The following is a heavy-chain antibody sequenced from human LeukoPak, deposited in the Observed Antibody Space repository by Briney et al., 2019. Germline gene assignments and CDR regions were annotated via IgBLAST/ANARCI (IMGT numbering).Heavy chain of an antibody. CDR3: VRAPSYCSSSSCYVMAFDP. CDR2: IYYTGST. CDR1: GGSISSYY. V-gene: IGHV4-59*01. D-gene: IGHD2-2*01. Sequence: SETLSLTCTVSGGSISSYYWTWIRQPPGKGLEWIGYIYYTGSTKYNPSLKSRVTISVDTSKEQFSLKLSSVTAADTAVYYCVRAPSYCSSSSCYVMAFDPWGQGTLVTVSS. J-gene: IGHJ5*02.